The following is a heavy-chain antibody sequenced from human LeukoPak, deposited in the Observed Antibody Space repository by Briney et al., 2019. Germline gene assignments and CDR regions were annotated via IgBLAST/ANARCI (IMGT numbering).Heavy chain of an antibody. CDR1: GFTFSSYS. Sequence: GGSLRLSCAASGFTFSSYSMNWVRQAPGKGPEWVSSISSSSSYIYYADSVKGRFTISRDNAKNSLYLQMNSLRAEDTAVYYCARSSAAAVYYYMDVWGKGTTVTVSS. CDR2: ISSSSSYI. D-gene: IGHD2-2*01. CDR3: ARSSAAAVYYYMDV. J-gene: IGHJ6*03. V-gene: IGHV3-21*01.